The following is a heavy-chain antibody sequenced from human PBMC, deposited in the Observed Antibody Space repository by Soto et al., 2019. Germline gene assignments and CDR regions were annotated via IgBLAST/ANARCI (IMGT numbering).Heavy chain of an antibody. Sequence: PSETLSLTCAVSGGSISSSNWWSWVRQPPGKGLEWIGEIYHSGSTYYNPSLKSRVTISLDKPKNQFSLKLSSVTAADTAVYYCARLIMITFVGVPDYYYGMDVWGQGAPVTVSS. CDR3: ARLIMITFVGVPDYYYGMDV. D-gene: IGHD3-16*01. V-gene: IGHV4-4*02. CDR2: IYHSGST. CDR1: GGSISSSNW. J-gene: IGHJ6*01.